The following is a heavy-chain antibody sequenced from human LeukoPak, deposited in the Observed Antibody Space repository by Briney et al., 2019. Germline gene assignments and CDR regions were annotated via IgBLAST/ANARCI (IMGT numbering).Heavy chain of an antibody. D-gene: IGHD5-18*01. J-gene: IGHJ5*02. CDR2: ISYDGSNR. V-gene: IGHV3-30*04. CDR3: ARAGNSYGYAGNWFDP. Sequence: GGSLRLSCSASGFTFSNYAMHWVRQAPGKGLEWVAVISYDGSNRYYADSVKGRFTISRDNAKNSLYLQMNSLRAEDTAVYYCARAGNSYGYAGNWFDPWGQGTLVTVSS. CDR1: GFTFSNYA.